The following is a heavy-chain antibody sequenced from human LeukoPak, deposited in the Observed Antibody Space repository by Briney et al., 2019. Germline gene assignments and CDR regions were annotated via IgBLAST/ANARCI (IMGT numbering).Heavy chain of an antibody. V-gene: IGHV4-34*01. CDR3: ARVSRALKRGRRSGMDV. CDR2: INHSGST. Sequence: SPSETLSLTCAVYGGSFSGYYWSWIRQPPGKGLEWIGEINHSGSTNYNPSLKSRVTISVDTSKNQFSLKLSSVTAADTAVYYCARVSRALKRGRRSGMDVWGKGTTVTVSS. J-gene: IGHJ6*04. D-gene: IGHD3-16*01. CDR1: GGSFSGYY.